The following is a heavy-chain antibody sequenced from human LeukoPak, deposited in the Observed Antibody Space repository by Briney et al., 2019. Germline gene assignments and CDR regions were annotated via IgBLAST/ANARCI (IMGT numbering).Heavy chain of an antibody. CDR3: ARAIAATRRGAFDI. CDR2: IIPILGIA. J-gene: IGHJ3*02. CDR1: GGTFSSYT. Sequence: SVKVSCKASGGTFSSYTISWVRQAPGQGLEWMGRIIPILGIANYAQKFQGRVTITADKSTSTAYMELSSLRSEDTAVYYCARAIAATRRGAFDIWGQGTMVTVSS. V-gene: IGHV1-69*02. D-gene: IGHD6-6*01.